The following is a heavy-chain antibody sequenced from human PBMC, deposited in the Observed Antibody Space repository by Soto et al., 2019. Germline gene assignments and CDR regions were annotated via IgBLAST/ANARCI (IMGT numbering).Heavy chain of an antibody. Sequence: GGSLRLSCEASGFVFKMYYMHWVRQVPGKGPEWVSRISDDGKITTYADSVKDRLTISRDNAKDTLYRQLDNLRGDDTGLYYCIRGAPASSSGSGAYWRRRTQFTASS. J-gene: IGHJ4*02. CDR1: GFVFKMYY. CDR3: IRGAPASSSGSGAY. CDR2: ISDDGKIT. V-gene: IGHV3-74*01. D-gene: IGHD2-2*01.